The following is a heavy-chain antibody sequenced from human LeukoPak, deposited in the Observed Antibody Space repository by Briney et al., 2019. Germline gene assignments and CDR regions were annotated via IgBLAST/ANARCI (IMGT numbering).Heavy chain of an antibody. CDR1: GFTFSNSW. J-gene: IGHJ4*02. Sequence: GSLRLSCAASGFTFSNSWMSWVRQAPGKGLEWLAFIKLGGSEKYYVDSVKGRFTVSRDNAKESLYLQMNILRVEDTAVYYCARNAPLDYWGQGTLVTVSS. CDR3: ARNAPLDY. V-gene: IGHV3-7*01. D-gene: IGHD2-2*01. CDR2: IKLGGSEK.